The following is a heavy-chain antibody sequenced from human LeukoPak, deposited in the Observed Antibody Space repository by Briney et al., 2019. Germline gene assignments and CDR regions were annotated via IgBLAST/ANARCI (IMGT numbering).Heavy chain of an antibody. CDR3: ARDMRLGELSFLGGLDYFDY. Sequence: GGSLRLSCTASGFTFGDYAMSWVRQAPGKGLEWVGFIRSKAYGGTTEYAASVKGRFTISRDDSKSIAYLQMNSLRAEDTAVYYCARDMRLGELSFLGGLDYFDYWGQGTLVTVSS. J-gene: IGHJ4*02. CDR1: GFTFGDYA. CDR2: IRSKAYGGTT. D-gene: IGHD3-16*02. V-gene: IGHV3-49*04.